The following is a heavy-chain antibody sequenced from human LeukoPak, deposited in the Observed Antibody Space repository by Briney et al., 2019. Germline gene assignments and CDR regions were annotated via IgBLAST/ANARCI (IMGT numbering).Heavy chain of an antibody. CDR1: GGSISSGSYY. J-gene: IGHJ3*02. CDR2: IYTSGST. V-gene: IGHV4-61*02. D-gene: IGHD2-2*01. Sequence: SETLSLTCTVSGGSISSGSYYWSWIRQPAGKGLEWIGRIYTSGSTNYNPSLKSRVTISVDTSKNQFSLKLSPVTAADTAVYYCAREELIVVPAAFRGTNAFDIWGQGTMVTVSS. CDR3: AREELIVVPAAFRGTNAFDI.